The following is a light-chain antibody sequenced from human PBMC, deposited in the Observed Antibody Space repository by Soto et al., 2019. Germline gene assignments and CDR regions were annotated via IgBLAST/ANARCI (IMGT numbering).Light chain of an antibody. V-gene: IGLV4-69*01. CDR2: LNSDGSH. J-gene: IGLJ1*01. CDR3: QTWGTGIHV. CDR1: SEHSSYA. Sequence: QSVLTQSPSASASLGASVKLTCTLSSEHSSYAIAWHQQQPEKGPRYLMKLNSDGSHSKGDGIPDRFSGSSSGAERYLTISSLQSEDEADYYCQTWGTGIHVFGTGTKVTVL.